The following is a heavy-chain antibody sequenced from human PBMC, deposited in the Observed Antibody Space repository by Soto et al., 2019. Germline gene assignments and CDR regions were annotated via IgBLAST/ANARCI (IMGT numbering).Heavy chain of an antibody. V-gene: IGHV4-30-4*08. CDR2: IYYSGSI. CDR3: AREDDGGDRDYYGLDV. J-gene: IGHJ6*02. D-gene: IGHD2-21*02. CDR1: GGSISSDNYH. Sequence: QVQLQQSGPGLVKPSQTLSLTCTVSGGSISSDNYHWTWIRQSPGKGLEWIGYIYYSGSIFYNPSFKSRVTISLDTSKHQFSLQLSSVTAADTAVYFCAREDDGGDRDYYGLDVWGQGTTVTVSS.